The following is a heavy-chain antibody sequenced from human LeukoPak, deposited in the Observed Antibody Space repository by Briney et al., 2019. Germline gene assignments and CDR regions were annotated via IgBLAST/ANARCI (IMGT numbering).Heavy chain of an antibody. CDR3: ARRRGYCSSTSCYYYFDY. CDR2: IYYSGST. D-gene: IGHD2-2*01. J-gene: IGHJ4*02. CDR1: GGSISSGGYY. Sequence: SQTLSLTCTVSGGSISSGGYYWSWIRQHPGKGLEWIGYIYYSGSTYYNPSLKSRVTISVDTSKNQFSLKLSSVTAADTAVYYCARRRGYCSSTSCYYYFDYWGQGTLVTVSS. V-gene: IGHV4-31*03.